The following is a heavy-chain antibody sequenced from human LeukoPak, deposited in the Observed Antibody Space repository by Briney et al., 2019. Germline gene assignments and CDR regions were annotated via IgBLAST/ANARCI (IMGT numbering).Heavy chain of an antibody. CDR2: IIPILNTS. D-gene: IGHD6-13*01. J-gene: IGHJ4*02. Sequence: SVKVSCKASGGTFSSKAINWVRQDPGQGLEWMGGIIPILNTSIDAQKFQGRVTFMTDESATTADMELRSLRSEDTAVYFCARGFSSSWSYFENWGQGTLVSVSS. CDR1: GGTFSSKA. CDR3: ARGFSSSWSYFEN. V-gene: IGHV1-69*05.